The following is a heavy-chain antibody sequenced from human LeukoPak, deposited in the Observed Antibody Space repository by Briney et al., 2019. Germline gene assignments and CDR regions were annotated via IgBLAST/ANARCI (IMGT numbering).Heavy chain of an antibody. D-gene: IGHD6-13*01. V-gene: IGHV1-46*01. Sequence: ASVMVSCKASGYTFTSYYMHWVRQAPGQGLEWMGIINPSGGSTSYAQKLQGRVTMTRDTSTSTVYMELSSLRSEDTAVYYCARIAAAGIDYWGQGTLVTVSS. J-gene: IGHJ4*02. CDR3: ARIAAAGIDY. CDR1: GYTFTSYY. CDR2: INPSGGST.